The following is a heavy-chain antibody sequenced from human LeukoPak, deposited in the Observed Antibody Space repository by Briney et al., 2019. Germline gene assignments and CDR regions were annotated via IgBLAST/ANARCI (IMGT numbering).Heavy chain of an antibody. Sequence: GGSLRLSCAASGFTFDDYSMSWVRQAPGKGLEWVSNIKWNGGSTGYADSVKGRFTISRDNAKNSLYLQMNSLRAEDTALYYCARHYYGGNSPLDYWGQGTLVTVSS. V-gene: IGHV3-20*04. J-gene: IGHJ4*02. CDR1: GFTFDDYS. CDR2: IKWNGGST. CDR3: ARHYYGGNSPLDY. D-gene: IGHD4-23*01.